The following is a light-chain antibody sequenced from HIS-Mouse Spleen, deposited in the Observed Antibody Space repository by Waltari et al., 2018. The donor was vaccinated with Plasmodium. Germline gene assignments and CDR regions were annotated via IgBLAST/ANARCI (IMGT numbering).Light chain of an antibody. J-gene: IGLJ1*01. CDR1: SSNIGSNT. Sequence: QSVLTQPPSASGTPGQRVTISCSGSSSNIGSNTVTWYQQLPGPAPKLLIYSNNQRPSGGPDRFAGSKSGTSASLAISGLQSEDEADYYCAAWDDSLNGYVFGTGTKVTVL. CDR2: SNN. CDR3: AAWDDSLNGYV. V-gene: IGLV1-44*01.